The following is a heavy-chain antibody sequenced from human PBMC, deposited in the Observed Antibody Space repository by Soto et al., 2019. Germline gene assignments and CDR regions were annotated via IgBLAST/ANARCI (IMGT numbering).Heavy chain of an antibody. CDR2: ISAYNGNT. J-gene: IGHJ4*02. CDR1: GYTFTSYG. Sequence: ASVKVSCKASGYTFTSYGISWVRQAPGQGLEWMGWISAYNGNTNYAQKLQGRVTMTTDTSTSTAYMELRRLRSDDTAVYYCARWNSSSSIPFYYFDYWGQGTLVTVSS. D-gene: IGHD6-6*01. V-gene: IGHV1-18*01. CDR3: ARWNSSSSIPFYYFDY.